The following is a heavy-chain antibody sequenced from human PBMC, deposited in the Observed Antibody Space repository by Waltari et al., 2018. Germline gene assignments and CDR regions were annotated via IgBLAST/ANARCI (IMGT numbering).Heavy chain of an antibody. D-gene: IGHD3-10*01. V-gene: IGHV3-23*01. CDR3: ARVNRESLIRGATIDS. Sequence: EVQLLESGGAFVRPGGSLRLSCAASGFNFRNYAMTWVRQAPGKGQEGVASINFSGGNTVYADSVKGRSNIARDNSKNTLSIQLDSLRLDDTAVYFCARVNRESLIRGATIDSWGQGTRVTVSS. J-gene: IGHJ4*02. CDR2: INFSGGNT. CDR1: GFNFRNYA.